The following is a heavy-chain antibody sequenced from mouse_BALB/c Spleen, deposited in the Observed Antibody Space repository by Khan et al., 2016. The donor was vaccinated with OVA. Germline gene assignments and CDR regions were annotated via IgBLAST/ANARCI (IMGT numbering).Heavy chain of an antibody. D-gene: IGHD6-1*01. Sequence: QIQLVQSGPELKKPGETVTISCKASGYTFTNYGVNWIKQAPGKGLKWMGWINTYSGEPAYDDDFKGRYAFSLETSASTAYLQLNNLKNEDMATYFCTGGNSANEAWFAYWGQGTLVTVSA. J-gene: IGHJ3*01. CDR2: INTYSGEP. CDR3: TGGNSANEAWFAY. V-gene: IGHV9-1*02. CDR1: GYTFTNYG.